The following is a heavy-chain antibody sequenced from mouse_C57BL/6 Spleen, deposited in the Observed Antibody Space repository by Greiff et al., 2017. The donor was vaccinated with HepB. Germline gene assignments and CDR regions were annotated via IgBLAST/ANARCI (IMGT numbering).Heavy chain of an antibody. Sequence: QVQLKQPGAELVMPGASVKLSCKASGYTFTSYWMHWVKQRPGQGLEWIGEIDPSDSYTNYNQKFKGKSTLTVDKSSSTAYMQLSSLTSEDSAVYYCAGLYGKAWFAYWGQGTLVTVSA. J-gene: IGHJ3*01. CDR3: AGLYGKAWFAY. D-gene: IGHD2-1*01. V-gene: IGHV1-69*01. CDR1: GYTFTSYW. CDR2: IDPSDSYT.